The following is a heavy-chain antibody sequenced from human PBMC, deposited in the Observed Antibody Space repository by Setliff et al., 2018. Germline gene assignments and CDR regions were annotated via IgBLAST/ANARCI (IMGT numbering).Heavy chain of an antibody. D-gene: IGHD6-13*01. J-gene: IGHJ4*02. CDR3: TTAPLAAASTC. V-gene: IGHV3-15*01. Sequence: PGGSLRLSCAASGFILSPYGMHWVRQAPGRGLEWVGRIKSKTDGGTIGYAAPVKGRFTISRDDSKNTLYLQMNSLKTEDTAVYYCTTAPLAAASTCWGQGTLVTVSS. CDR2: IKSKTDGGTI. CDR1: GFILSPYG.